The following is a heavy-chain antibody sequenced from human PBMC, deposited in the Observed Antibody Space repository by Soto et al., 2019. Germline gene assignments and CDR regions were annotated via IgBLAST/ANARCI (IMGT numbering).Heavy chain of an antibody. D-gene: IGHD1-7*01. CDR2: IYWDDDK. Sequence: QITLKESGPTLVAPTQTLTLTCTLSGFSISTSGVGVGWIRQPTGKALEWLAVIYWDDDKRYSPSLRNRLTVSKDTSKNQVALAVTNMDPVDTATYYCAHRQIHSGNWDCGVLDYWGPGTLVTVSA. V-gene: IGHV2-5*02. CDR1: GFSISTSGVG. J-gene: IGHJ4*02. CDR3: AHRQIHSGNWDCGVLDY.